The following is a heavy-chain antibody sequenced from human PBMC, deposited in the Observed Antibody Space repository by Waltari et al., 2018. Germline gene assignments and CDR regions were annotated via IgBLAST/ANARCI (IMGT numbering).Heavy chain of an antibody. CDR3: ARGGGRWVFYDY. Sequence: QVQLLQSETEVKKPGSSVTVSCKASGYTFTASYIHWGRQTPGQGLERMGGMSPKTGATNYAQKFQGRVTMTGDTSISTAYMELSRLTFDDTAVYYCARGGGRWVFYDYWGQGTLVTVAS. CDR1: GYTFTASY. CDR2: MSPKTGAT. V-gene: IGHV1-2*02. D-gene: IGHD1-26*01. J-gene: IGHJ4*02.